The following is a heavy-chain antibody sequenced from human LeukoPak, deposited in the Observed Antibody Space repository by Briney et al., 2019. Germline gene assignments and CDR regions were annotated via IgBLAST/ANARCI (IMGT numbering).Heavy chain of an antibody. D-gene: IGHD3-10*01. Sequence: GRSLRLSCAASGFTFDDYAMHWVRQALGKGLEWVSGISWNSGSIGYADSVKGRFTISRDNAKNSLYLQMNSLRAEDTALYYCAKDRYRYGSGSYTDYWGQGTLVTVSS. CDR2: ISWNSGSI. V-gene: IGHV3-9*01. CDR3: AKDRYRYGSGSYTDY. CDR1: GFTFDDYA. J-gene: IGHJ4*02.